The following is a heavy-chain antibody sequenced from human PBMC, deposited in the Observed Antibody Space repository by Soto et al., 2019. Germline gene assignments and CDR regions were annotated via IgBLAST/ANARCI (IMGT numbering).Heavy chain of an antibody. CDR1: GGSFSGDY. J-gene: IGHJ6*02. CDR2: INHSGST. Sequence: PSETLSLTCAVYGGSFSGDYWSWIREPPGKGLEWIGEINHSGSTNYNPSLKSRVTISVDTSKNQFSLKLSSVAAADTAVYYCARGQLLWFGELFYYYYYGMDVWGQGTTVTVSS. CDR3: ARGQLLWFGELFYYYYYGMDV. D-gene: IGHD3-10*01. V-gene: IGHV4-34*01.